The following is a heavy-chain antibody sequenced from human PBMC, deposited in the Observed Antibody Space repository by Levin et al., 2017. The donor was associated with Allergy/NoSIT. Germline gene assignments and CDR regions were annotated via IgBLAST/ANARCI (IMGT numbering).Heavy chain of an antibody. D-gene: IGHD3-10*01. J-gene: IGHJ4*02. CDR2: IYYSGTT. CDR3: ARSNYYGSGSYKQRDFDY. V-gene: IGHV4-39*01. CDR1: GGSISSSSYY. Sequence: SQTLSLTCTVSGGSISSSSYYWGWIRQPPGKGLEWIGNIYYSGTTYSNPSRQSRVTISVDTSENQFSLKLSSVTAADTAVYYCARSNYYGSGSYKQRDFDYWGQGTLVTVSS.